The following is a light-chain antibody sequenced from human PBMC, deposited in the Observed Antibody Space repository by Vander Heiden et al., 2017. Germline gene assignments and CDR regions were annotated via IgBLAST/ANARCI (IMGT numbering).Light chain of an antibody. J-gene: IGKJ1*01. CDR3: QQSYSTLWT. Sequence: DIQMTQSPSSLSASVGDRVTITCRASQSISSHLNWYQQKPGKAPKLLINAASNLQSGVPSRFSGSGSGTDFTLTISSLQPEDFTTYYCQQSYSTLWTFGQGTKVEIK. CDR2: AAS. V-gene: IGKV1-39*01. CDR1: QSISSH.